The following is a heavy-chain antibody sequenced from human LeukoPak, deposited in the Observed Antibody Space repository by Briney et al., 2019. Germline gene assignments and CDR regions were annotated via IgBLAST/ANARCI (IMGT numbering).Heavy chain of an antibody. Sequence: GGSLRLSCAASGFTVSNNYMNWVRQAPGKGLEWVSGISWNSGSIGYADSVKGRFTISRDNAKNSLYLQMNSLRAEDTALYYCAKDNGSGWPKNEHFDYWGQGTLVTVSS. CDR1: GFTVSNNY. CDR2: ISWNSGSI. CDR3: AKDNGSGWPKNEHFDY. J-gene: IGHJ4*02. D-gene: IGHD6-19*01. V-gene: IGHV3-9*01.